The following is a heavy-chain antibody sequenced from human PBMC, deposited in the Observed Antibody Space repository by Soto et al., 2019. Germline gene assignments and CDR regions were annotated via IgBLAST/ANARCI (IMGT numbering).Heavy chain of an antibody. J-gene: IGHJ3*02. CDR1: GFTVSSYA. V-gene: IGHV3-30-3*01. CDR2: ISYDGSNK. Sequence: GGSLRLSCAASGFTVSSYAMHWVRQAPGKGLEWVAVISYDGSNKYYADSVKGRFTISRDNSKNTLYLQMNSLRAEDTAVYYCARGPEYLVNAFDIWGQGTMVTVSS. CDR3: ARGPEYLVNAFDI. D-gene: IGHD2-21*01.